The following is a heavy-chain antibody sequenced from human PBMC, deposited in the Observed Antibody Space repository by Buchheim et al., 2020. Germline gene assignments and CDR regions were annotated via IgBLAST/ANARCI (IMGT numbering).Heavy chain of an antibody. V-gene: IGHV3-15*01. Sequence: EVQLVESGGGLVKPGGSLRLSCAASGFTFNNAWMNWVRQTPERGLEWVARIKSKSEGGTTDYAAPVKGRFTISRDDSKNTLFLQMNSLKIEDTAVYYCTTDEIYYYDTSGYYHYGMDVWGQGTT. CDR2: IKSKSEGGTT. J-gene: IGHJ6*02. CDR3: TTDEIYYYDTSGYYHYGMDV. D-gene: IGHD3-22*01. CDR1: GFTFNNAW.